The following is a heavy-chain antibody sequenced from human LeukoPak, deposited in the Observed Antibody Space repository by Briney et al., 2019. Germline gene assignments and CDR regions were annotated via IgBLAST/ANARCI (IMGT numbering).Heavy chain of an antibody. CDR2: ISYDGSNK. Sequence: PGGSLRLSCAASGFTFSSYTMHWVRQPPGKGLEWVAVISYDGSNKYYADSVKGRFTISRDNSKNTLYLQMNSLRAEDTAVYYCAKGREGSLPYNFDYWGQGTLVTVSS. CDR1: GFTFSSYT. J-gene: IGHJ4*02. CDR3: AKGREGSLPYNFDY. D-gene: IGHD3-10*01. V-gene: IGHV3-30*04.